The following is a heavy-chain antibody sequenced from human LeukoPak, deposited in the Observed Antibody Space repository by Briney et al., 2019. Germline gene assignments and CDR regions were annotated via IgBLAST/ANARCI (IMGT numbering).Heavy chain of an antibody. V-gene: IGHV3-9*01. CDR2: ISWNSGSI. Sequence: GGSLRLSCAASGFTFDDYAMHWVRQAPGKGLEWVSGISWNSGSIGYADSVKGRFTISRDNAKNSLYLQMNSLRAEDTAVYYCARARLGFDYWGQGTLVTVSS. J-gene: IGHJ4*02. D-gene: IGHD1-26*01. CDR1: GFTFDDYA. CDR3: ARARLGFDY.